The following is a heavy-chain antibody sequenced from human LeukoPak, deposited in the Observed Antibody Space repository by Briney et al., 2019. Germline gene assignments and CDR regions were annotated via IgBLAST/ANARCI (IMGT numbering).Heavy chain of an antibody. D-gene: IGHD2-21*01. CDR2: LFSGGST. CDR1: GFTVSSNY. Sequence: PGGSLRLSCAASGFTVSSNYMSWVRRAPGKGLEWVPVLFSGGSTYYADSVKGRFTISRDNSKNTLYLQMNSLRAEDTAVYYCARGPPNAILYYFEYWGQGTLVTVSS. J-gene: IGHJ4*02. CDR3: ARGPPNAILYYFEY. V-gene: IGHV3-53*01.